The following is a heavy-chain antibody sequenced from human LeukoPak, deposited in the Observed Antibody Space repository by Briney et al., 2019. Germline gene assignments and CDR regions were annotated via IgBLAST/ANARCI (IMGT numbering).Heavy chain of an antibody. CDR3: ARDSPQGYSYSPI. D-gene: IGHD5-18*01. CDR1: GYTFTTYT. J-gene: IGHJ3*02. V-gene: IGHV1-18*01. Sequence: GASLTVSCKASGYTFTTYTITWVRHTPGQGIEWIGWISGYNGNTNNAQKFQDRVTMTTDTSTSTSYMELRSLRSNDTAVYECARDSPQGYSYSPIWGQGTMVTVSS. CDR2: ISGYNGNT.